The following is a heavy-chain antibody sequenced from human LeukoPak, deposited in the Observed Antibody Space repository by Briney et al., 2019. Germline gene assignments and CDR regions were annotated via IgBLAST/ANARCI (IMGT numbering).Heavy chain of an antibody. D-gene: IGHD2/OR15-2a*01. CDR2: IFSSGST. CDR3: ARLTKFLTTYYPTP. Sequence: PSETLSLTCTVSGDSISSYYWSWLRQPPGKGLEWIGYIFSSGSTNYNPSLKSRVTISLDTSKSQFSLKLISVTASDTAVYYCARLTKFLTTYYPTPWGQGTLVTVSS. J-gene: IGHJ5*02. V-gene: IGHV4-59*08. CDR1: GDSISSYY.